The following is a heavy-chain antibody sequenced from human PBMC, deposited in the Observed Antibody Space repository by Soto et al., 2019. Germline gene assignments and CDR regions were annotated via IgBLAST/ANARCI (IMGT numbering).Heavy chain of an antibody. Sequence: QPGGSLRLSCASSGFTFISYGMHWVRQAPGKGLEWVAVIWYDGSNKYYADSVKGRFTISRDNSKNTLYLQMNSLRAEDTAVYYCARVLSSGWSDYWGQGTLVTVS. D-gene: IGHD6-19*01. CDR2: IWYDGSNK. J-gene: IGHJ4*02. CDR3: ARVLSSGWSDY. CDR1: GFTFISYG. V-gene: IGHV3-33*01.